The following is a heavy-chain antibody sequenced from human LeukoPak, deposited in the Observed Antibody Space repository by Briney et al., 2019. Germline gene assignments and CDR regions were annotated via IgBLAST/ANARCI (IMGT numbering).Heavy chain of an antibody. V-gene: IGHV3-30-3*01. CDR3: ARDLTPVTTATAADY. Sequence: PGRSLRLSCAASGFTFSSHAMHWVRQAPGKGLEWAAVISYDGSNKYYADSVKGRFTISRDNSKNTLYLQMNSLRAEDTAVYYCARDLTPVTTATAADYCGQGTLVTVSS. CDR2: ISYDGSNK. J-gene: IGHJ4*02. CDR1: GFTFSSHA. D-gene: IGHD4-17*01.